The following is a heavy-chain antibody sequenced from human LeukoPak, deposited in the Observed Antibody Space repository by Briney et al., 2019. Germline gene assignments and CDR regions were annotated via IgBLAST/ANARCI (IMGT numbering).Heavy chain of an antibody. Sequence: PSETLSLTCTVSGGSISSSSYYWSWIRQPAGKGLEWIGYIYYSGSTNYNPSLKSRVTISVDTSKNQFSLKLSPVTAADTAVYYCARALYSYEGFFDYWGQGTLVTVSS. J-gene: IGHJ4*02. CDR3: ARALYSYEGFFDY. V-gene: IGHV4-61*10. CDR2: IYYSGST. CDR1: GGSISSSSYY. D-gene: IGHD5-18*01.